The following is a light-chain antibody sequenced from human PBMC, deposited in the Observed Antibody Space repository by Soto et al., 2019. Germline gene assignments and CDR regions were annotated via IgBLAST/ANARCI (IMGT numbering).Light chain of an antibody. Sequence: EIVLTQSPATLSLSPGERATLSCRASQSVSSYLAWYQQKPGQAPRLLIYDASNRDTGIPARFSGGGSGTDFTLTTSSLEPEDFIVYYCQQRFNWPLFTFGQGTKLEIK. CDR1: QSVSSY. V-gene: IGKV3-11*01. CDR3: QQRFNWPLFT. CDR2: DAS. J-gene: IGKJ2*01.